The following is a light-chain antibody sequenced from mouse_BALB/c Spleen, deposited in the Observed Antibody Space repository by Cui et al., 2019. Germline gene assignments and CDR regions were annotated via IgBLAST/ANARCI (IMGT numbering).Light chain of an antibody. CDR1: QDINKD. V-gene: IGKV19-93*01. Sequence: IQLTLSPPSLHASLGGKVTITSKASQDINKDIATYKHKNGKSPRLLIHYTATIQPSITSAFGGSGAGGDYSFSNNNLGPENIATNYYLQYDNLLFTFGSGTKLEIK. CDR2: YTA. CDR3: LQYDNLLFT. J-gene: IGKJ4*01.